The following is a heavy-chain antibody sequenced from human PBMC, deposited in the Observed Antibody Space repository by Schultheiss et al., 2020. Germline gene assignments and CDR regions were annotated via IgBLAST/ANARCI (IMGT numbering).Heavy chain of an antibody. CDR2: IRNKANGGTT. CDR1: GFTFSDYY. Sequence: GGSLRLSFAASGFTFSDYYMSWVRQAPGKGLEWVGFIRNKANGGTTDYAAPVKGRFTISRDDSKNTLYLQMNSLKTEDTAVYYCTTVGGNGGDCYWGQGTLVTVAS. CDR3: TTVGGNGGDCY. V-gene: IGHV3-15*01. D-gene: IGHD2-21*02. J-gene: IGHJ4*02.